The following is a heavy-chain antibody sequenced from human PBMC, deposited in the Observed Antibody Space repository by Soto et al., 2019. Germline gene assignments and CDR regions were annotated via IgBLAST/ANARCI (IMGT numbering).Heavy chain of an antibody. J-gene: IGHJ4*02. CDR3: ATQDFRGTTGTN. D-gene: IGHD1-1*01. Sequence: PXGALRLSCSAAGFTFSSSAMGWVRQAPGKGLEWLSLTNYSGGTTYYADSVKGRFTISRDNSKNTLYLQMNSLRAEDTAVYYCATQDFRGTTGTNWGQGTLVTVSS. CDR2: TNYSGGTT. V-gene: IGHV3-23*05. CDR1: GFTFSSSA.